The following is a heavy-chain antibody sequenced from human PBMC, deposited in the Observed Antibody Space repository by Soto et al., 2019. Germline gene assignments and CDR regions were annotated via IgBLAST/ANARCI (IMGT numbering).Heavy chain of an antibody. CDR2: INAGNGNT. V-gene: IGHV1-3*01. CDR1: GYTFTSYA. Sequence: ASVKVSCKASGYTFTSYAMHWVRQAPGQRLEWMGWINAGNGNTKYSQKFQGRVTITRDTSASTAYVELSSLRSEDTAVYYCARARALVGLDAYWGQGTLVTVSS. D-gene: IGHD1-26*01. J-gene: IGHJ4*02. CDR3: ARARALVGLDAY.